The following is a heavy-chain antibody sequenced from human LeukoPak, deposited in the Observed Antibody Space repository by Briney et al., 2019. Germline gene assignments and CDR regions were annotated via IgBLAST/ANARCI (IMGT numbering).Heavy chain of an antibody. CDR1: GASTSNSNYY. D-gene: IGHD3-10*01. V-gene: IGHV4-39*07. CDR2: IYYSGGP. CDR3: ARVRCGSGIYYRHIDY. J-gene: IGHJ4*02. Sequence: SETLSLTCTVSGASTSNSNYYWGWIRPPPGKGLEWNGDIYYSGGPYYNPSLKSPVTISIAKSRNQFFLQLSSVTAADTAVYDCARVRCGSGIYYRHIDYWGQGTLVTVSS.